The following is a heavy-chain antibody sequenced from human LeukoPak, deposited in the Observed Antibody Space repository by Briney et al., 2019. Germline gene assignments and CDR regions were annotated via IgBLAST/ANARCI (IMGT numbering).Heavy chain of an antibody. CDR1: GDTFTGHY. V-gene: IGHV1-2*06. CDR3: VTGGGIEEVGFYQRDDY. D-gene: IGHD2/OR15-2a*01. Sequence: ASVKVSCKASGDTFTGHYIHWVRQAPGQGLEWMGRINPNNGGTNYAQKFQGRVTMTRDTSISTAYMELSRLRSDDTAVYYCVTGGGIEEVGFYQRDDYWGQGTLVTVSS. CDR2: INPNNGGT. J-gene: IGHJ4*02.